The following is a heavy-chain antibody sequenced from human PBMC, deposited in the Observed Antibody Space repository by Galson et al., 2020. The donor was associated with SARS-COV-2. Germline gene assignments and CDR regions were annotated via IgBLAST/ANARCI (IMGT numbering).Heavy chain of an antibody. CDR2: IHYSGST. Sequence: ASETLSLTCSVSGDSVSSGSNHWSWIRQHPGKGLEWIGNIHYSGSTYFNPSLRSRVTMSVDTSKNQFSLKLSSVTAADTAVYYCAKESHDLLDYWGHVTLVTVSS. CDR1: GDSVSSGSNH. J-gene: IGHJ4*01. V-gene: IGHV4-31*03. CDR3: AKESHDLLDY. D-gene: IGHD3-3*01.